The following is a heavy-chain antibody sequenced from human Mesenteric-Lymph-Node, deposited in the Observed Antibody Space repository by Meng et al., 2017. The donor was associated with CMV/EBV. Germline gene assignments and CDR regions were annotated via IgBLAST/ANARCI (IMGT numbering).Heavy chain of an antibody. CDR3: AKGSPYDPDAFDI. Sequence: KASGYTVTSYAMHWVRQAPGQRLEWMGWINAGNGNTKYSQKFQGRVTITRDTSASTAYMELSSLRSEDTAVYYCAKGSPYDPDAFDIWGQGTMVTVSS. D-gene: IGHD5-12*01. J-gene: IGHJ3*02. CDR2: INAGNGNT. V-gene: IGHV1-3*01. CDR1: GYTVTSYA.